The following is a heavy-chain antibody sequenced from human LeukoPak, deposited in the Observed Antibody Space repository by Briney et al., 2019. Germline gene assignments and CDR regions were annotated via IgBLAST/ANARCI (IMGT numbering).Heavy chain of an antibody. D-gene: IGHD1-26*01. J-gene: IGHJ4*02. CDR1: GYTFTSYG. V-gene: IGHV1-18*01. CDR3: ARDSGVGATGPVSDY. Sequence: ASVKVSCKASGYTFTSYGISWVRQSPGHGLEWMGWISAYNGNTNYAQKLQGRVTMTTDTSTSTAYMELSSLRSDDTAVYYCARDSGVGATGPVSDYWGQGTLVTGFS. CDR2: ISAYNGNT.